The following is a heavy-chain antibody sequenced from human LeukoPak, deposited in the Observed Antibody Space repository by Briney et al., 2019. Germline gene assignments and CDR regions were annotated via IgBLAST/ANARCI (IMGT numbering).Heavy chain of an antibody. D-gene: IGHD2-2*01. J-gene: IGHJ6*04. CDR1: GGSISSYY. CDR3: AREGGYCSSTSCPRNYYYGMDV. Sequence: SETLSLTCTASGGSISSYYWSWIRQPPGKGLEWIGYIYYSGSTNHNPSLKSRVTISVDTSKNQFSLKLSSVTAADTAVYYGAREGGYCSSTSCPRNYYYGMDVWGKGTTVTVSS. V-gene: IGHV4-59*01. CDR2: IYYSGST.